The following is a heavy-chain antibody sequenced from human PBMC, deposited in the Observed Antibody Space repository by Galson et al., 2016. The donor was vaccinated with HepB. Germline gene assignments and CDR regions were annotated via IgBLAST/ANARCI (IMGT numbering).Heavy chain of an antibody. Sequence: SLRLSCAASGLTFSRYWMHWVRQAPGMGLVWVSRIKGDGSYTNYADSVKGRFTISRDNAKNTLYLQMNNLRGEDTAVYYCGRDGVHWNFDHWGQGTLVTVSS. J-gene: IGHJ4*02. CDR1: GLTFSRYW. CDR2: IKGDGSYT. CDR3: GRDGVHWNFDH. D-gene: IGHD1-1*01. V-gene: IGHV3-74*01.